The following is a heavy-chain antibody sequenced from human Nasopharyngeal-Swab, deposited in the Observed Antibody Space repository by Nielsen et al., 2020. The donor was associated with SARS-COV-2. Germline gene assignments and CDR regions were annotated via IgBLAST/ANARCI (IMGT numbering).Heavy chain of an antibody. V-gene: IGHV1-69*13. D-gene: IGHD6-6*01. CDR1: GYTFSSYA. Sequence: SVKVSCKASGYTFSSYAISWVRQAPGQGLEWMGGIIPIFGTANYAQKFQGRVTITADESTSTAYIELSSLRSEDTAVYYCASGGLVRNYYYYYYMDVWGKGTTVTVSS. CDR2: IIPIFGTA. J-gene: IGHJ6*03. CDR3: ASGGLVRNYYYYYYMDV.